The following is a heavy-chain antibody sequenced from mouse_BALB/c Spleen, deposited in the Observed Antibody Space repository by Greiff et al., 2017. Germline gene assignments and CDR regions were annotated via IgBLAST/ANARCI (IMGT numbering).Heavy chain of an antibody. CDR1: GYTFTSYW. D-gene: IGHD1-1*01. V-gene: IGHV1-69*02. CDR3: TRSGYYGSSFAY. CDR2: IYPSDSYT. Sequence: QVQLQQPGAELVRPGASVKLSCKASGYTFTSYWINWVKQRPGQGLEWIGNIYPSDSYTNYNQKFKDKATLTVDKSSSTAYMQLSSPTSEDSAVYYCTRSGYYGSSFAYWGQGTLVTVSA. J-gene: IGHJ3*01.